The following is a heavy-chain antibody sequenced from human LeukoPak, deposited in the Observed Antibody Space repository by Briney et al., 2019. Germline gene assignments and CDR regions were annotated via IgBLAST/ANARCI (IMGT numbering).Heavy chain of an antibody. CDR1: GGSFSGYY. V-gene: IGHV4-34*01. Sequence: TSETLSLTCAVYGGSFSGYYWSWIRQRPGKGLEWIGEINHSGSTNYNPSLKSRVTISVDTSKNQFSLKLSSVTAADTAVYYCARVGSRGSGSYYSDYWGQGTLVTVSS. CDR2: INHSGST. J-gene: IGHJ4*02. CDR3: ARVGSRGSGSYYSDY. D-gene: IGHD3-10*01.